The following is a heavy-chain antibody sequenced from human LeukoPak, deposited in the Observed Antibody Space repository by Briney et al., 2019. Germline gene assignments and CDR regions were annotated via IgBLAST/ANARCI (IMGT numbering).Heavy chain of an antibody. CDR1: GFTFSSYA. CDR2: ISGSGGST. V-gene: IGHV3-23*01. D-gene: IGHD3-22*01. Sequence: PGGSLRLSCAASGFTFSSYAMSWVRQAPGKGLEWVSAISGSGGSTYYADSVKGRFTISRDNSKNTLYLQMKSLRAEDTAVYYCAKASKYDSSGYGAFDIWGQGTMVTVSS. J-gene: IGHJ3*02. CDR3: AKASKYDSSGYGAFDI.